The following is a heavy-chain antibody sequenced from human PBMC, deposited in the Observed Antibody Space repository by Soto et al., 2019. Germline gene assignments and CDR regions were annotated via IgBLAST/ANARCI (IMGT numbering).Heavy chain of an antibody. Sequence: SEILSLTCAVYGGSFSCYYWSWIRQPPGQGLEWIGEINHSGSTNYNPSLKSRVTISVDTSKNQFSLKLSSVTAADTAVYYCARAGGSGYSSGDIDYWGQGTLVTVSS. J-gene: IGHJ4*02. CDR1: GGSFSCYY. CDR3: ARAGGSGYSSGDIDY. D-gene: IGHD3-22*01. V-gene: IGHV4-34*01. CDR2: INHSGST.